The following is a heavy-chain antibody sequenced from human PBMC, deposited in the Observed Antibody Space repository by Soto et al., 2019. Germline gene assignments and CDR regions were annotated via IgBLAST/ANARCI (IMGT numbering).Heavy chain of an antibody. CDR1: GFTFSSYA. Sequence: GGSLRLSCXASGFTFSSYAMSWVRQAPGKGLEWVSAISGSGGSTYYADSVKGRFTISRDNSKNTLYLQMNSLRAEDTAVYYCAKEGSYCSSTSCYVVFDYWGQGTLVTVSS. CDR3: AKEGSYCSSTSCYVVFDY. J-gene: IGHJ4*02. CDR2: ISGSGGST. D-gene: IGHD2-2*01. V-gene: IGHV3-23*01.